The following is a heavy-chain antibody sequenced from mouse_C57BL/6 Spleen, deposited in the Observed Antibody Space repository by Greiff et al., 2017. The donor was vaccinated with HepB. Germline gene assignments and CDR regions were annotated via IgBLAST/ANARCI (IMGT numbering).Heavy chain of an antibody. CDR3: ARDIGWGGYAMDY. CDR1: GISITTGNYR. V-gene: IGHV3-5*01. Sequence: EVKLQESGPGLVKPSQTVFLTCTVTGISITTGNYRWSWIRQFPGNKLEWIGDIYYSGTITYNPSLTSRTTITRDTPKNQFFLEMNSLTAEDTATYYGARDIGWGGYAMDYWGQGTSVTVSS. J-gene: IGHJ4*01. D-gene: IGHD2-14*01. CDR2: IYYSGTI.